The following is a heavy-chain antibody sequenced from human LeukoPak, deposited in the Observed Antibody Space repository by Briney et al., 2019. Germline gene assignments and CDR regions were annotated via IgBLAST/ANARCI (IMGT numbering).Heavy chain of an antibody. J-gene: IGHJ4*02. CDR3: ARSKDILTGYCFDY. D-gene: IGHD3-9*01. V-gene: IGHV4-61*01. Sequence: SETLSLTCTVSGYSISSGYYWSWIRQPPGKGLEWIGYIYYSGSTNYNPSLKSRVTISVDTSKNQFSLKLSSVTAADTAVYYCARSKDILTGYCFDYWGQGTLVTVSS. CDR2: IYYSGST. CDR1: GYSISSGYY.